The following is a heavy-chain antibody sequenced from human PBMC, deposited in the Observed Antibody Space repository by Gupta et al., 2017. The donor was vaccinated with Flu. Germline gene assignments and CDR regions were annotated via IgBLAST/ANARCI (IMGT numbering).Heavy chain of an antibody. CDR3: ARERYQVGAPPSAPFDY. Sequence: QVQLVQSGAEVKKPGSSVKVSCKASGGTFSSYAISWVRQAPGQGLEWMGGIIPIFGTANYAQKFQGRVTITADESTSTAYMELSSLRSEDTAVYYCARERYQVGAPPSAPFDYWGQGTLVTVSS. V-gene: IGHV1-69*01. CDR2: IIPIFGTA. D-gene: IGHD1-26*01. CDR1: GGTFSSYA. J-gene: IGHJ4*02.